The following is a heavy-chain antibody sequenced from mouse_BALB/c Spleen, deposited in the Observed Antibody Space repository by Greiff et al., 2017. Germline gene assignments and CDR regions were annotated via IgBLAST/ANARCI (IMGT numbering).Heavy chain of an antibody. CDR2: ISSGGSYT. V-gene: IGHV5-6*01. D-gene: IGHD3-1*01. J-gene: IGHJ2*01. CDR1: GFTFSSYG. Sequence: DVQLVESGGDLVKPGGSLKLSCAASGFTFSSYGMSWVRQTPDKRLEWVATISSGGSYTYYPDSVKGRFTISRDNAKNTLYLQMSSLKSEDTAMYYCARSSGYPYYFDYWGQGTTLTVSS. CDR3: ARSSGYPYYFDY.